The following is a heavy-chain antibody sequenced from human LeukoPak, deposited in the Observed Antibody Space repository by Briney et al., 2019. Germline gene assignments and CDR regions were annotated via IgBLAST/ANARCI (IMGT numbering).Heavy chain of an antibody. CDR2: ISYDGSNK. D-gene: IGHD1-26*01. J-gene: IGHJ4*02. CDR3: ARARGSYYPYFDY. Sequence: GGSLRLSCAASGFTFSSYAMHWVRQAPGKGLEWVAVISYDGSNKYYADSVKGRFTISRDNSKNTLYLQMNSLRAEDTAVYYCARARGSYYPYFDYWGQGTLVTVSS. V-gene: IGHV3-30-3*01. CDR1: GFTFSSYA.